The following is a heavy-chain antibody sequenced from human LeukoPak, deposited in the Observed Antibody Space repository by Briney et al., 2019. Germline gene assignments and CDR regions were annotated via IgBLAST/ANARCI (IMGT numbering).Heavy chain of an antibody. CDR1: GFTVSSNY. CDR2: IYSGGST. J-gene: IGHJ4*02. D-gene: IGHD6-19*01. V-gene: IGHV3-66*01. Sequence: GGSLRLSCAASGFTVSSNYMSWVRQAPGKGLEWVSVIYSGGSTYYADSEKGRFTISRDNSKNTLYLQMNSLRAEDTAVYYCARVHSSGWYVDYWGQGTLVTVSS. CDR3: ARVHSSGWYVDY.